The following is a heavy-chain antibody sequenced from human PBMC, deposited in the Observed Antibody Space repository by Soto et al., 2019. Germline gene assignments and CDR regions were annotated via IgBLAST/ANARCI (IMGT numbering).Heavy chain of an antibody. V-gene: IGHV1-69*01. D-gene: IGHD3-22*01. J-gene: IGHJ4*02. CDR2: IIPIFGTA. CDR1: GGTFSSYA. Sequence: VQLVQSGAEVKKPGSSVKVSCKASGGTFSSYAISWVRQAPGQGLEWMGGIIPIFGTANYAQKFQGRVTITADESTSTAYMELSSLRSEDTAVYYCARAPYYYDSSGYFPYYFDYWGQGTLVTVSS. CDR3: ARAPYYYDSSGYFPYYFDY.